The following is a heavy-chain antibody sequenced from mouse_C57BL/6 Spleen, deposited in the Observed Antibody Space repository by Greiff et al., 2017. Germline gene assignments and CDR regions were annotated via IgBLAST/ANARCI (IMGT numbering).Heavy chain of an antibody. V-gene: IGHV1-18*01. CDR2: INPNNGGT. D-gene: IGHD1-2*01. Sequence: EVKLVESGPELVKPGASVKIPCKASGYTFTDYNMDWVKQSHGKSLEWIGDINPNNGGTIYNQKFKGKATLTVDKSSSTAYMELRSLTSEDTAVYYCARTGLHFPFDYWGQGTTLTVSS. CDR3: ARTGLHFPFDY. J-gene: IGHJ2*01. CDR1: GYTFTDYN.